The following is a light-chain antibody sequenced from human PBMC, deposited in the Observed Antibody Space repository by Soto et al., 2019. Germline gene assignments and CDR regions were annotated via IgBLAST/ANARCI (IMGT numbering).Light chain of an antibody. Sequence: DIQITQSPSSLPASVGDRFTITCGASQGIRNDLGWYQQKPGKAPKGLIYAASTLESGVPPRFSGSGSGTEFTLTISSLQPEDFATYYCLQHNTYPLTFGGGTKVDTK. CDR1: QGIRND. CDR3: LQHNTYPLT. V-gene: IGKV1-17*01. J-gene: IGKJ4*01. CDR2: AAS.